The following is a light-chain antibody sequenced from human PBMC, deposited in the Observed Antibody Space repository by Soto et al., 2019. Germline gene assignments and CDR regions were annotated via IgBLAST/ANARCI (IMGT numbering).Light chain of an antibody. CDR1: QSVTSTY. CDR2: GAS. Sequence: EIVLTQSPGTLSLSPGERATLSCRASQSVTSTYLAWYQQRPGQAPRLLIYGASNRVPGIPDRFSGSGSGTDFTLTISRLEPEDFGVYYCQQYNTAPWTFGRGTTVEI. V-gene: IGKV3-20*01. J-gene: IGKJ1*01. CDR3: QQYNTAPWT.